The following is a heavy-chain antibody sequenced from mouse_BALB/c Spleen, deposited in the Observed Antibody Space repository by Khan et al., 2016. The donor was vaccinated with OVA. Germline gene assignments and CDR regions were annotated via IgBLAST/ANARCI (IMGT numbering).Heavy chain of an antibody. Sequence: EVELVESGGGLVKPGGPLKLSCAASGFTFSTYVMSWVRQTPEKRLEWVTTISSGGDYTYYPDSVKGRSTISRDNAKNTLYLQMSSLRSEDTAMYYYARHNYGPFAYWGQGTLVTVSA. D-gene: IGHD1-1*01. CDR1: GFTFSTYV. CDR2: ISSGGDYT. V-gene: IGHV5-9-3*01. J-gene: IGHJ3*01. CDR3: ARHNYGPFAY.